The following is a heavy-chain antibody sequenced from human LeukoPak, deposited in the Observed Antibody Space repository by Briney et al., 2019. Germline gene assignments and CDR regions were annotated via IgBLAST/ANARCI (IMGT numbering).Heavy chain of an antibody. V-gene: IGHV1-69*13. D-gene: IGHD2-15*01. CDR1: GGTFSSYA. Sequence: SVKVSCKASGGTFSSYAISWVRQAPGQGLEWMGGIIPIFGTANYAQKFQGRVTITADESTSTAYMELSSLRSEDAAVYYCATGRQGYCSGGSCYALGDYYYYYGMDVWGKGTTVTVSS. CDR2: IIPIFGTA. CDR3: ATGRQGYCSGGSCYALGDYYYYYGMDV. J-gene: IGHJ6*04.